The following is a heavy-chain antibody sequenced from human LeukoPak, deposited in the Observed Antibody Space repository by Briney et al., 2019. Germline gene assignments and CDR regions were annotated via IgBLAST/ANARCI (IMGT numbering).Heavy chain of an antibody. CDR1: QFTFNGSW. CDR3: AIWTSGNY. Sequence: PGGSLRLSCADSQFTFNGSWMNWVREAPGKGLEWVANMDPTGSQKRYVDSVKGRFTISKDNPRTSLYLDMHSLRAEDTAIYYCAIWTSGNYWGQGTLVTVPS. CDR2: MDPTGSQK. V-gene: IGHV3-7*01. D-gene: IGHD1-1*01. J-gene: IGHJ4*02.